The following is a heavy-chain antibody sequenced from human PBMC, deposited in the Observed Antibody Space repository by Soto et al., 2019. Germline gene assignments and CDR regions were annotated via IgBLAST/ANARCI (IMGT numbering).Heavy chain of an antibody. J-gene: IGHJ6*02. V-gene: IGHV1-69*01. CDR3: AKVRYSSPMGYYYGMDV. CDR1: RVAFSKFI. Sequence: VKVSCKASRVAFSKFIVTWVRQAPGLGLEWVGGIIPIFGTANYAQKFQGRVTITADESTSTSYMEVNNLRSEDTAVYYCAKVRYSSPMGYYYGMDVWGQGTTVTV. D-gene: IGHD6-19*01. CDR2: IIPIFGTA.